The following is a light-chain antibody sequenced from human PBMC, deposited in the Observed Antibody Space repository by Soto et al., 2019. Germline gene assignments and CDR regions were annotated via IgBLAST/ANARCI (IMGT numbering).Light chain of an antibody. CDR2: SAS. CDR3: QQGDSFPLT. Sequence: DIQMTQSPSSVSASVGDRVTITCRASQGISTWLAWYQQKPGKAPNLLIYSASTLQSGVPSRFSGSGSGTDLTLTISSLQPEDFATYFCQQGDSFPLTFVPGTKVGIK. V-gene: IGKV1-12*01. CDR1: QGISTW. J-gene: IGKJ3*01.